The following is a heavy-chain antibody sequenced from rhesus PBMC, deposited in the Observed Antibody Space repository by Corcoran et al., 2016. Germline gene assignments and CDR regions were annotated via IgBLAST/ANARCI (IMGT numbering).Heavy chain of an antibody. CDR1: GFTFDDYA. V-gene: IGHV3-134*01. CDR3: TRVSYSGSFSY. CDR2: INWNSGTL. Sequence: EVQLVESGGALAQPGGSLRLSCAASGFTFDDYAMSWVRQAPGKGLEWGSRINWNSGTLYYAYSVKGRFTITRDNAKNSLFLQMDGLRAEDTAVYYCTRVSYSGSFSYWGQGVLVTVSS. D-gene: IGHD6-25*01. J-gene: IGHJ4*01.